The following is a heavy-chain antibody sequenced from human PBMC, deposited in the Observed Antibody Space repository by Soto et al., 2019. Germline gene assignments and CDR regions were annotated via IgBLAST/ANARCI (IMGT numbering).Heavy chain of an antibody. CDR3: AKNSLYSYGSFGYYGLDA. D-gene: IGHD5-18*01. V-gene: IGHV3-23*01. CDR2: ISGSGGST. CDR1: GFTFSSYA. Sequence: GGSLRLSCSASGFTFSSYAMSWVRQAPGKGLEWVSAISGSGGSTYYADSVKGRFTISRDNSKNTLYLQMNSLRAEDTAVYYCAKNSLYSYGSFGYYGLDAWGQGTTVTVFS. J-gene: IGHJ6*02.